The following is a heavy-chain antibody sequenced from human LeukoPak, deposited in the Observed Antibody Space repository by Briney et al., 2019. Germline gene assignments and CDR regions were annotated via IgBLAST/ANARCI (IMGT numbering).Heavy chain of an antibody. V-gene: IGHV5-10-1*01. Sequence: GESRKISCKGSGYSFTSYWISWVRQMPGKGLEWMGRIDPSDSYTNYSPSFQGHVTISADKSISTAYLQWSSLKASDTAMYYCARPGSHCSSTSCLDAFDIWGQGTMVTVSS. CDR2: IDPSDSYT. CDR3: ARPGSHCSSTSCLDAFDI. J-gene: IGHJ3*02. CDR1: GYSFTSYW. D-gene: IGHD2-2*01.